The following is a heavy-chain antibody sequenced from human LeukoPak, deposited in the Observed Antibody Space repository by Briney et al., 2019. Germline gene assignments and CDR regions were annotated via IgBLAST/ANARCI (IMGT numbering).Heavy chain of an antibody. J-gene: IGHJ4*02. V-gene: IGHV5-51*01. CDR2: IYPGDSDT. D-gene: IGHD5-24*01. Sequence: GESLEIFCGGSGYIFKIYWSGWVPQVPGKGVGVMRIIYPGDSDTRYSPSFQGQVTLSADKSISTAYLQWSSLKASDTAMYYCARQDNSRVFDYWGQGTLVTVSS. CDR1: GYIFKIYW. CDR3: ARQDNSRVFDY.